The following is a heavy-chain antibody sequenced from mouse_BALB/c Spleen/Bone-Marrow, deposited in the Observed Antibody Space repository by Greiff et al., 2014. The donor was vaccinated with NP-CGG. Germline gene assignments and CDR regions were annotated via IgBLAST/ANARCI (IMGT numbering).Heavy chain of an antibody. CDR2: IYPGSGNT. V-gene: IGHV1S22*01. CDR1: GYTFTSYW. Sequence: LQQSXSELVRPGASVKLSCKASGYTFTSYWMHWVKQRPGQGLEWIGTIYPGSGNTNNDEKFKSKATLTVDTSSSTAYMQLSSLTSEDSAVYYCIRVLKYGNPWFAFWGQGTLVTVSA. J-gene: IGHJ3*01. CDR3: IRVLKYGNPWFAF. D-gene: IGHD1-3*01.